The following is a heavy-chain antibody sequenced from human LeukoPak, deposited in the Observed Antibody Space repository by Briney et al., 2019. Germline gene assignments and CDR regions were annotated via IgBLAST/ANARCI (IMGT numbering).Heavy chain of an antibody. CDR3: AELGITMIGGV. J-gene: IGHJ6*04. CDR2: IYSGGST. Sequence: GGSLRLSCAASGFTVSNNYMNWVRQAPGKGLEWVSVIYSGGSTYYADSVKGRFIISRDNSKNTLYLQMNSLRVEDTAVYYCAELGITMIGGVWGKGTTVTISS. CDR1: GFTVSNNY. D-gene: IGHD3-10*02. V-gene: IGHV3-53*01.